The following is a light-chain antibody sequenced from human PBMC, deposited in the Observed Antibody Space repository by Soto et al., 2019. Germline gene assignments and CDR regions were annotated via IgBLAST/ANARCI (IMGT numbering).Light chain of an antibody. CDR1: QSVSSSF. CDR2: GAS. V-gene: IGKV3-20*01. Sequence: DIVLRQSPGTLSSSPGERATLSCRASQSVSSSFLAWYQQKPGQAPRLLIYGASSRATGIPVRFSGSGSGTDFTLTISGLEPEDVAVYYCQQYGSSPYTFGQGTKLEIK. J-gene: IGKJ2*01. CDR3: QQYGSSPYT.